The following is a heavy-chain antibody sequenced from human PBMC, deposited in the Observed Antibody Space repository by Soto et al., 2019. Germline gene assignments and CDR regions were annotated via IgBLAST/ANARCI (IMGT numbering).Heavy chain of an antibody. D-gene: IGHD6-25*01. CDR2: IYPGDSDT. Sequence: PGESLKVSCKGSGYSFTTYWIGWVRQMPGKGLEGMVIIYPGDSDTRYSPSFQGQVTISADKSINTTYLQWSSLKASDTAIYYYARQASAGKNYCAMAVWDKGTSVTVSS. V-gene: IGHV5-51*01. J-gene: IGHJ6*04. CDR3: ARQASAGKNYCAMAV. CDR1: GYSFTTYW.